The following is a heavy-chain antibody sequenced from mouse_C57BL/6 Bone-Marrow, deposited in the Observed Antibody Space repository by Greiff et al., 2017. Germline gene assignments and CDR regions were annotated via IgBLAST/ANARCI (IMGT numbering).Heavy chain of an antibody. J-gene: IGHJ1*03. CDR2: IDPEDGDT. Sequence: EVQLQQSGAELVRPGASVKLSCTASGFNIKDYYMHWVKQRPEQGLEWIGRIDPEDGDTEYAPKLQGKATMTADTASNTAYLQLSSLTSEDTAVYYCTTIYDGYYDWYFDVWGTGTTVTVSS. D-gene: IGHD2-3*01. V-gene: IGHV14-1*01. CDR1: GFNIKDYY. CDR3: TTIYDGYYDWYFDV.